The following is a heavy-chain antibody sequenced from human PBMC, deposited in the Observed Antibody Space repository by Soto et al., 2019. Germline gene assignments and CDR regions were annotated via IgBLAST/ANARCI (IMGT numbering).Heavy chain of an antibody. J-gene: IGHJ6*02. CDR3: ARDHCSGGSCYSGYYRMDV. CDR2: INPNSGGT. D-gene: IGHD2-15*01. V-gene: IGHV1-2*02. CDR1: GYTFTGYY. Sequence: GASVKVSCKASGYTFTGYYMHWVRQAPGQGLEWMGWINPNSGGTNYAQKFQGRVTMTRDTSISTAYMELSRLRSDDTAVYYCARDHCSGGSCYSGYYRMDVWGQGTTVTVSS.